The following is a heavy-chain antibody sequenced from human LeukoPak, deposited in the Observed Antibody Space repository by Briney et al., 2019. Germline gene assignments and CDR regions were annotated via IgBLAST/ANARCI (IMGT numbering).Heavy chain of an antibody. CDR2: IYYSGST. J-gene: IGHJ3*02. CDR1: GGSISSDY. Sequence: SETLSLTCTVSGGSISSDYWSWIRQPPGKGLEWIGYIYYSGSTNYNPSLKSRVTISVDTSKSQFSLNLNPVTAADAAVYYCARDRSRDGYNFPFDIWGQGTMVTVSS. CDR3: ARDRSRDGYNFPFDI. D-gene: IGHD5-24*01. V-gene: IGHV4-59*01.